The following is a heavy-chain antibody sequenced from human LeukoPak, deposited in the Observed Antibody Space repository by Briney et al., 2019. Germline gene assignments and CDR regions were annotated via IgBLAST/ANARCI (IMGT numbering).Heavy chain of an antibody. D-gene: IGHD3-16*02. CDR2: ISSSSSYI. J-gene: IGHJ4*02. CDR3: AREFGGVIVGYFDY. CDR1: GFTFSSYS. Sequence: GGSLRLPCAASGFTFSSYSMNWVRQAPGKGLEWVSSISSSSSYIYYADSVKGRFTISRDNAKNSLYLQMNSLRAEDTAVYYCAREFGGVIVGYFDYWGQGTLVTVSS. V-gene: IGHV3-21*01.